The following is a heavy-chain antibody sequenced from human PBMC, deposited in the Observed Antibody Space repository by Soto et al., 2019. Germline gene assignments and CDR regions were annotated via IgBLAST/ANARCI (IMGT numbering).Heavy chain of an antibody. CDR2: IIPMFGTA. Sequence: SVKVSCKAAGGTFSSYGISWVRQAPGQGLEWMGGIIPMFGTATHTQNFQGRLTITADESTSTAYMELSSLRSEDTAVYFCARSVGVTTLSYLDYWGQGTLVTVSS. CDR3: ARSVGVTTLSYLDY. J-gene: IGHJ4*02. CDR1: GGTFSSYG. V-gene: IGHV1-69*13. D-gene: IGHD1-26*01.